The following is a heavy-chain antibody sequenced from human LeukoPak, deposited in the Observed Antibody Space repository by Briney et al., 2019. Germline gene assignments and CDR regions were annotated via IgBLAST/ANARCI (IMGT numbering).Heavy chain of an antibody. V-gene: IGHV3-48*01. CDR1: GFTFSSYS. Sequence: PGEPLRLSCAASGFTFSSYSMNWVRQAPGKGLEWVSYISSASNTIYCADSVKGRFTISRDNAKNSLYLQMNSLRAEDTAMYYCARDGWFGDYNWFDPWGQGTLVTVSS. CDR3: ARDGWFGDYNWFDP. J-gene: IGHJ5*02. D-gene: IGHD3-10*01. CDR2: ISSASNTI.